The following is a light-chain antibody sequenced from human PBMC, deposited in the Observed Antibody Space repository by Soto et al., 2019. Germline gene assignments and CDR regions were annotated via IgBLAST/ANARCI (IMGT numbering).Light chain of an antibody. Sequence: QSALTQPASVSGSPGQSITISCTGTSSDVGGYNYVSWYQQHPGKAPKLMIYEVSNRPSGVSSRFSGSKSGNTASLIISGLQAEDEADYYCSSSTTISTRVFGGGTQLTVL. CDR3: SSSTTISTRV. V-gene: IGLV2-14*01. CDR1: SSDVGGYNY. CDR2: EVS. J-gene: IGLJ3*02.